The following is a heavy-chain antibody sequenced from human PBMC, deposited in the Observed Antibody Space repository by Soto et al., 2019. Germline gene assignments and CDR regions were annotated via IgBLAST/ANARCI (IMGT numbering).Heavy chain of an antibody. V-gene: IGHV4-59*01. J-gene: IGHJ4*02. Sequence: SETLSLTCTVSGGSIRSYDWTWIRQPPGKGLEWVGYIYHSGSTNYNPSLKSRVTISIDTSNNQFSLKLSSVTAADTAVYYCVRGGADSSGYYYSWGPGTLVTVSS. CDR2: IYHSGST. D-gene: IGHD3-22*01. CDR1: GGSIRSYD. CDR3: VRGGADSSGYYYS.